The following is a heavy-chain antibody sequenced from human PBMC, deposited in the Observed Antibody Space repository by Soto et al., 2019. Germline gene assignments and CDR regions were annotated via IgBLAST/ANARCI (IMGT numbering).Heavy chain of an antibody. D-gene: IGHD1-1*01. CDR2: INHSGST. J-gene: IGHJ5*02. Sequence: SETLSLTCAVYGGSFSGYYWSWIRQPPGKGLEWIGEINHSGSTNYNPSLKSRVTISVDTSKNQFSLKLSSVTAADTAVYYCARGHREVHYGPDPFSWFDPWGQGTLVTVSS. CDR3: ARGHREVHYGPDPFSWFDP. V-gene: IGHV4-34*01. CDR1: GGSFSGYY.